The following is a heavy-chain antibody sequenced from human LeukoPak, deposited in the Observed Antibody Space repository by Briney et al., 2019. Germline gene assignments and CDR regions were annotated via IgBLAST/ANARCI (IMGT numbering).Heavy chain of an antibody. D-gene: IGHD3-10*01. CDR3: AKGRGAFDI. J-gene: IGHJ3*02. CDR2: ISNDGSNK. CDR1: GFIFRTYS. V-gene: IGHV3-30*18. Sequence: GGSLRLSCAASGFIFRTYSMDWVRQAPGKGLEWVAVISNDGSNKYYADSVKGRFTISRDNSKNTLYLQMNSLRAEDTAVYYCAKGRGAFDIWGQGTMVTVSS.